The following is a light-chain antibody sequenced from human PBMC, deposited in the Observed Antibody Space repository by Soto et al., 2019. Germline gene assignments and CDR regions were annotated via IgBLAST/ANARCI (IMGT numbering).Light chain of an antibody. CDR3: PPYNTGPQWT. V-gene: IGKV3-15*01. CDR2: GAS. Sequence: EIVMTQSPATLSVSPGERATLSCRASQSVSSNLAWYQQKPGQAPRLLIYGASTRATGIPARFSGSGSGTAFTLTISSLQSEDCAVYYCPPYNTGPQWTFGQGTEV. J-gene: IGKJ1*01. CDR1: QSVSSN.